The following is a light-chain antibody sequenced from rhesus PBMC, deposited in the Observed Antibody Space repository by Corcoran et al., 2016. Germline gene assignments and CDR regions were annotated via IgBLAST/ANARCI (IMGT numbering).Light chain of an antibody. J-gene: IGKJ2*01. V-gene: IGKV1-21*01. CDR3: QQHNSTPYS. CDR1: QGISNW. Sequence: DIQMTQSPSSLSASVGDRVTITCRASQGISNWLAWCQQQTGKAPKLLIYKAANLHSGVPLRFSGSGSGTEFKLTISSLHPEDFATDYCQQHNSTPYSFGQGTKVEIK. CDR2: KAA.